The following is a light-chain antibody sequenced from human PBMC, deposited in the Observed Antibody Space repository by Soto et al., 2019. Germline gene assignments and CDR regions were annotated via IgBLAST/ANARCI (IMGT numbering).Light chain of an antibody. J-gene: IGLJ2*01. V-gene: IGLV2-14*01. CDR1: SSDVGGYNY. Sequence: QSALTQPASVSGSPGQSITISCTGTSSDVGGYNYVSWYQQHPGKAPKLMIYDVSNRPSGVSNRFSGSKSGNTASLTISALQAEDEADYYCSSYTSSSGGVFGGGTKLTVL. CDR3: SSYTSSSGGV. CDR2: DVS.